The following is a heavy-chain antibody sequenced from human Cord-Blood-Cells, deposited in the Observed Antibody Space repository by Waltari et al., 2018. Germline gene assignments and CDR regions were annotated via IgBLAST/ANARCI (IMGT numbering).Heavy chain of an antibody. CDR1: GYTFTSYD. V-gene: IGHV1-8*01. CDR3: ARVKNYYGSGSYYNVYY. Sequence: QVQLVQSGAEVKKPGASVKVSCKASGYTFTSYDINWVRPANGQGLEWMGWMNPNSGNTGYAQKFQGRVTMTRNTSISTAYMELSSLRSEDTAVYYCARVKNYYGSGSYYNVYYWGQGTLVTVSS. J-gene: IGHJ4*02. CDR2: MNPNSGNT. D-gene: IGHD3-10*01.